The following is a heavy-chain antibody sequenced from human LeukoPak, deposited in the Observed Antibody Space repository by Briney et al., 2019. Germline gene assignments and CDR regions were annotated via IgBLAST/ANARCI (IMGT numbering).Heavy chain of an antibody. V-gene: IGHV5-51*01. CDR2: IYPGDSET. J-gene: IGHJ4*02. D-gene: IGHD6-19*01. CDR3: TRGLAVAGYYFDY. Sequence: GESLKISCKGSGYSFTSYWIGWVRQMPGKGLEWMGIIYPGDSETRYSPSFQGQVTISADKSISTAYLQWSSLKASDTAMYYCTRGLAVAGYYFDYWGQGTLVTVSS. CDR1: GYSFTSYW.